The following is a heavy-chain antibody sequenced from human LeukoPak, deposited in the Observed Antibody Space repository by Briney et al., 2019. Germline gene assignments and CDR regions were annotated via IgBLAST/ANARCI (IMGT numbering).Heavy chain of an antibody. J-gene: IGHJ4*02. CDR2: IWYDGSKK. D-gene: IGHD4-17*01. CDR3: AKALLRSDRAYYLDY. Sequence: GGSLRLSCVASVFTFSSYGIHWVRQAPGKGLEGVAVIWYDGSKKYYADSVKGRFTISRDNSKNTLYLQMYSLRDEDTAVYYCAKALLRSDRAYYLDYWGQGTLVTVSS. V-gene: IGHV3-33*06. CDR1: VFTFSSYG.